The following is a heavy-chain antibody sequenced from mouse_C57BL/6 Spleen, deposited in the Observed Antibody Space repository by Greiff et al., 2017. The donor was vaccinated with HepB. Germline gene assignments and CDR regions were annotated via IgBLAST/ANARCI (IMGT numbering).Heavy chain of an antibody. CDR1: GYTFTSYW. CDR3: ARRAYYSNYGFDY. J-gene: IGHJ2*01. D-gene: IGHD2-5*01. V-gene: IGHV1-69*01. CDR2: IDPSDSYT. Sequence: VQLQQSGAELVMPGASVKLSCKASGYTFTSYWMHWVKQRPGQGLEWIGEIDPSDSYTNYNQKFKGKSTLTVDKSSSTAYMQLSSLTSEDSAVYYCARRAYYSNYGFDYWGQGTTLTVSS.